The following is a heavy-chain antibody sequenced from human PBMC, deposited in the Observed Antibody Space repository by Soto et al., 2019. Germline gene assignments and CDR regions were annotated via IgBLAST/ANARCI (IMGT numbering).Heavy chain of an antibody. CDR1: GWPFSAYL. CDR3: ARAAHYYGSGMYY. V-gene: IGHV4-34*01. J-gene: IGHJ4*02. D-gene: IGHD3-10*01. Sequence: PSETLYHAYTCYGWPFSAYLWSLIRQPPGKGLEWIGEINHSGSTNYIPSLKSRVTISVDTSKNQFSLKLSSVTAADTAVYYRARAAHYYGSGMYYWGQG. CDR2: INHSGST.